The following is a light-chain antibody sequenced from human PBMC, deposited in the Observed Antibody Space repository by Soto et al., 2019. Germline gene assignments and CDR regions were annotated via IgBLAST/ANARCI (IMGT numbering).Light chain of an antibody. Sequence: AIQLTQSPSSLSASVGDRVTITCRASQDIRGALAWYQQKPGKAPKMLIYDVSTLESGVPLRFSGSSSGTDLTLTISSLQPVDFATYYCQQFNSYPITFGQGTRRRL. J-gene: IGKJ5*01. CDR1: QDIRGA. CDR3: QQFNSYPIT. CDR2: DVS. V-gene: IGKV1-13*02.